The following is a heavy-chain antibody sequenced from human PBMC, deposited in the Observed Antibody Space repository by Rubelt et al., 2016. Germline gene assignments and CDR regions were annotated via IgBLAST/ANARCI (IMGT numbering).Heavy chain of an antibody. D-gene: IGHD6-19*01. CDR2: INAGNGDT. Sequence: KPGASVKVSCKASGYTFTTNIYAIHWVRQAPGQRPEWLGWINAGNGDTKYSERFQGRVTITSDTSASTAYMELSSLTPEDTAVFYCARGRRRSSGSPGDYAMDVWGQGTTVTVSS. CDR3: ARGRRRSSGSPGDYAMDV. V-gene: IGHV1-3*01. J-gene: IGHJ6*02. CDR1: GYTFTTNIYA.